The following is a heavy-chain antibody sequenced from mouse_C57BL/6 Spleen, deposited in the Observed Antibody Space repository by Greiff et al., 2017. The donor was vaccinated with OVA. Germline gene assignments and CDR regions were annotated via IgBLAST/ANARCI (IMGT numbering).Heavy chain of an antibody. Sequence: QVQLKQPGAELVKPGASVKLSCKASGYTFTSYWMHWVKQRPGQGLEWIGMIHPNSGSTNYNEKFKSKATLTVDKSSSTAYMQLSSLTSEDSAVYYCARRYYGSEGGFAYWGQGTLITVSA. CDR3: ARRYYGSEGGFAY. CDR1: GYTFTSYW. D-gene: IGHD1-1*01. J-gene: IGHJ3*01. CDR2: IHPNSGST. V-gene: IGHV1-64*01.